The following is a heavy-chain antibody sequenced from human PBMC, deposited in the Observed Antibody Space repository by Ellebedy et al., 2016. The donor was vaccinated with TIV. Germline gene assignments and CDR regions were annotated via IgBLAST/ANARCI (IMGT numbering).Heavy chain of an antibody. CDR2: IYPGDSDT. CDR3: ARGGIVETTTTGFDY. Sequence: GESLKISXRGSGYSFTSYWIGWVRQMPGKGLEWMGVIYPGDSDTRYSPSFQGQVTISADESISTAYLQWSSLKASDSAIYYCARGGIVETTTTGFDYWGQGTLVTVSS. CDR1: GYSFTSYW. D-gene: IGHD1-26*01. J-gene: IGHJ4*02. V-gene: IGHV5-51*01.